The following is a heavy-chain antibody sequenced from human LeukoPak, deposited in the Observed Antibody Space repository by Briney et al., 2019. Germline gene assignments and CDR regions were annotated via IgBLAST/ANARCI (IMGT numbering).Heavy chain of an antibody. CDR1: GFTFSSYW. CDR3: ARGERTYYDFWSGRKGLYYFDY. Sequence: PGGSLRLSCAASGFTFSSYWMSWVRQAPGKGLEWVANIKQDGGEKYYVDSVKGRFTISRDNAKNSLYLQMNSLRAEDTAVYYCARGERTYYDFWSGRKGLYYFDYWGQGTLVTVSS. J-gene: IGHJ4*02. V-gene: IGHV3-7*01. D-gene: IGHD3-3*01. CDR2: IKQDGGEK.